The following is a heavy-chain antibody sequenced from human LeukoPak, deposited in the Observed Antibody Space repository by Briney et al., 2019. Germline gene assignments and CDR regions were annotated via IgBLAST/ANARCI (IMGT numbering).Heavy chain of an antibody. J-gene: IGHJ4*02. V-gene: IGHV3-23*01. D-gene: IGHD3-16*01. CDR2: ISGGVPST. Sequence: GGSLRLSCAASGFTFSSYGMTWVRQAPGKGLEWVSAISGGVPSTYYADSVKGRFTISRDNSKNTVSLQMESLRAEDTALYYCAKDYAVGSIDYWGQGTLVTVSS. CDR1: GFTFSSYG. CDR3: AKDYAVGSIDY.